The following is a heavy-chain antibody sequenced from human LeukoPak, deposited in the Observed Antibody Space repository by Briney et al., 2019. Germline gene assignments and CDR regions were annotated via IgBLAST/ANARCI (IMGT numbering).Heavy chain of an antibody. CDR3: ARGFRRGYYYDSSGYYHY. J-gene: IGHJ4*02. V-gene: IGHV3-30-3*01. CDR2: ISYDGSNK. CDR1: GFTFSSYA. D-gene: IGHD3-22*01. Sequence: GRSLRLSCAASGFTFSSYAMHWVRQAPGKGLEWVAVISYDGSNKYYADSVKGRFTISRDNAKNSLYLQMNSLRAEDTAVYYCARGFRRGYYYDSSGYYHYWGQGTLVTVSS.